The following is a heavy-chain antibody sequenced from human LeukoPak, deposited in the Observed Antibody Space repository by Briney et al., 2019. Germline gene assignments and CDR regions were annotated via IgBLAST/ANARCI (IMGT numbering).Heavy chain of an antibody. CDR1: GFTFSDHY. D-gene: IGHD4-17*01. Sequence: GGSLRLSCDASGFTFSDHYMSWFRLSPGKGLEWLSYITSSGTTTDYADSVKGRFTISRDNAKNSMYLQMNNLRPEVTAVYYCARDPDYGDPDWGQGTLVTVSS. J-gene: IGHJ4*02. V-gene: IGHV3-11*01. CDR3: ARDPDYGDPD. CDR2: ITSSGTTT.